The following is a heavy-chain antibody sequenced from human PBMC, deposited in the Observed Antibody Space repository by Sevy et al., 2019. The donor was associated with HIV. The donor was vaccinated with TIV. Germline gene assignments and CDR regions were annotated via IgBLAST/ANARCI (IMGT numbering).Heavy chain of an antibody. J-gene: IGHJ4*02. V-gene: IGHV4-59*02. D-gene: IGHD5-18*01. CDR2: IYDGGPT. CDR1: RAAVSGYF. Sequence: KQSQTLSLTCAVSRAAVSGYFWSWVRPPPGKGLEWLGYIYDGGPTNYNPSLDSRLTISVDTSKNQFSLKLSSVTAADTAVYYCARGLQVWLGHFDYWGQGTLVTVSS. CDR3: ARGLQVWLGHFDY.